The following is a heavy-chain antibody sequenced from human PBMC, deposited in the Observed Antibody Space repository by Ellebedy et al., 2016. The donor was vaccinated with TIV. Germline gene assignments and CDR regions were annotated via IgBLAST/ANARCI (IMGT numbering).Heavy chain of an antibody. CDR3: ARDQSIAAAGTDFDY. V-gene: IGHV1-2*02. D-gene: IGHD6-13*01. Sequence: ASVKVSXKASGYTFTGYYMHWVRQPPGQGLEWMGWINPNSGGTNYAQKFQGRVTMTRDTSISTAYMELSRLRSDDTAVYYCARDQSIAAAGTDFDYWGQGTLVTVSS. CDR2: INPNSGGT. CDR1: GYTFTGYY. J-gene: IGHJ4*02.